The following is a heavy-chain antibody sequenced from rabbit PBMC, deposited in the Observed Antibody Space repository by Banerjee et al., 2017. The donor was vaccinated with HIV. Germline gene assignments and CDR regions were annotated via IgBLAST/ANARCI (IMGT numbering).Heavy chain of an antibody. CDR1: GFSFSSSYY. Sequence: QSLEESGGDLVKPGASLTLTCTASGFSFSSSYYMWWVRQAPGKGLERIACIYAGSSDSTYYASWAKGRFTISKTSSTTVTLQMTSLTAADTATYFCARGDYTGLWGPGTLVTVS. D-gene: IGHD8-1*01. CDR3: ARGDYTGL. J-gene: IGHJ4*01. CDR2: IYAGSSDST. V-gene: IGHV1S40*01.